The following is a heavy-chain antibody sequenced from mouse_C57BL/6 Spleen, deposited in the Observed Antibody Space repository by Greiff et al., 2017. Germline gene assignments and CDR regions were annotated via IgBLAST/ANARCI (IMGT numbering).Heavy chain of an antibody. V-gene: IGHV1-42*01. Sequence: VQLQQPGPELVKPGASVKISCKASGYSFTGYYMNWVKQSPEKSLEWIGEINPSTGGTTYNQKFKAKATLTVDKSSSTAYMQLKSLTSEDSAVYYCARSPLGYFDVWGTGTTVTVAS. CDR1: GYSFTGYY. J-gene: IGHJ1*03. CDR2: INPSTGGT. CDR3: ARSPLGYFDV.